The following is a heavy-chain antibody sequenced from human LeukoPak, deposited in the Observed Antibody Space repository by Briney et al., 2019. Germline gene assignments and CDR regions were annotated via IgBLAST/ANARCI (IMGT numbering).Heavy chain of an antibody. CDR3: ARRGGPVTDDAFDI. CDR2: IWYDGSNK. V-gene: IGHV3-33*01. Sequence: GSSLTLSCAASGFTFSSYGMHWVRQAPGKGREWVAVIWYDGSNKYYADSVKGRFTISRDNSKNPLYLQMNSLRAEDTAVYYCARRGGPVTDDAFDIWGQGTMVTVSS. D-gene: IGHD2-21*02. J-gene: IGHJ3*02. CDR1: GFTFSSYG.